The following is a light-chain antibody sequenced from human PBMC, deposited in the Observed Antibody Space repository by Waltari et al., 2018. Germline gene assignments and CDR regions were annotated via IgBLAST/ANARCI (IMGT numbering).Light chain of an antibody. Sequence: EIVLTQSPATLSLSTGERATLSCRASQSVNEYLAWYQQIPGQAPRLLIYDASNRATGIPARFSGSGSGTYFTLTISSLEPEDFAIYYCHVRSNWPPVTFGGGTKVEIK. CDR3: HVRSNWPPVT. J-gene: IGKJ4*01. V-gene: IGKV3-11*01. CDR2: DAS. CDR1: QSVNEY.